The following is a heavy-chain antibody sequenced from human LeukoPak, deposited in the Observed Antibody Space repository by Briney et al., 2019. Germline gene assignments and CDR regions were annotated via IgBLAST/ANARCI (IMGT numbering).Heavy chain of an antibody. D-gene: IGHD2-15*01. V-gene: IGHV4-4*07. CDR1: GGSISSYY. CDR3: ARESAGPLGYCSGGSCSHFDY. Sequence: SETLSLTCTVSGGSISSYYWSWIRQPAGKGLEWIGRIYTSGSTNYNPSLRSRVTMSVDTSKNQFSLKLSSVTAADTAVYYCARESAGPLGYCSGGSCSHFDYWGQGTLVTVSS. J-gene: IGHJ4*02. CDR2: IYTSGST.